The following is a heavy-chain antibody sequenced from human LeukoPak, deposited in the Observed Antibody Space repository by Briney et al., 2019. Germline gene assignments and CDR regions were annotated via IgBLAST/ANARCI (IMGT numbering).Heavy chain of an antibody. J-gene: IGHJ6*02. CDR2: VSYSGST. CDR1: GGSISSYY. CDR3: ARLLWGDFNYYYGMDV. D-gene: IGHD3-10*01. Sequence: SETLSLTCTVSGGSISSYYWNWIRQAPGKGLERMGYVSYSGSTNYNPSLKSRVTISLDSSRNQFSVNLSSVTAADTAVYYCARLLWGDFNYYYGMDVWGQGTTVTVSS. V-gene: IGHV4-59*08.